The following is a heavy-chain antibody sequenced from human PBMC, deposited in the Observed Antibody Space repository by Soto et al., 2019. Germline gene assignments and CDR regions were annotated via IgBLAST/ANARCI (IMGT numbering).Heavy chain of an antibody. V-gene: IGHV4-30-2*01. CDR1: GGSISSGGYS. Sequence: QLQLQESGSGLVKPSQTLSLTCAVSGGSISSGGYSWSWIRQPPGKGLEWIGYIYHSGSTYYNPSLKRRGTKSVDRSKNQFSLTLSSVTAADTAVYYCARAGGLGAVAVDYWGQGTLVTVSS. CDR3: ARAGGLGAVAVDY. D-gene: IGHD6-19*01. CDR2: IYHSGST. J-gene: IGHJ4*02.